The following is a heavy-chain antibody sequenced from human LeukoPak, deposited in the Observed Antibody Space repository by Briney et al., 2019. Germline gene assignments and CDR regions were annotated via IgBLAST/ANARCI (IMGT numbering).Heavy chain of an antibody. V-gene: IGHV3-33*01. CDR1: GFTFSSYG. J-gene: IGHJ4*02. CDR2: IWYDGSNK. D-gene: IGHD4-17*01. CDR3: TRGSYGDYGY. Sequence: GGSLRLSCAASGFTFSSYGMHWVRQAPGKGLEWVAVIWYDGSNKYYADSVKGRFTISRDNAKNSLYLQMNSLRAEDTAVYYCTRGSYGDYGYWGQGTLVTVSS.